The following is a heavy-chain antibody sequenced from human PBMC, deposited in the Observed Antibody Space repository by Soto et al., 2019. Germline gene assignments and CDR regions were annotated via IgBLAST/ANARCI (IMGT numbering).Heavy chain of an antibody. Sequence: SVKVSCKASGFTFTSSAVQWVRQARGQRLEWIGWIVVGSGNTNYAQKFQERVTITRDMSTSTAYMELSSLRSEDTAVYYCAAGGRVVVVPAARVGFDYYYYGMDVWGQGTTVTVSS. CDR2: IVVGSGNT. V-gene: IGHV1-58*01. J-gene: IGHJ6*02. CDR1: GFTFTSSA. CDR3: AAGGRVVVVPAARVGFDYYYYGMDV. D-gene: IGHD2-2*01.